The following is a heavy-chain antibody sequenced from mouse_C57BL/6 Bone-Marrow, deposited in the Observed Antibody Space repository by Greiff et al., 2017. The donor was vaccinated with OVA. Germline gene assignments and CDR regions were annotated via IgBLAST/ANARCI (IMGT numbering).Heavy chain of an antibody. Sequence: VKLMESGAELARPGASVKMSCKASGYTFTSYTMHWVKQRPGQGLEWIGYINPSSGYTKYNQKFKDKATLTADKSSSTAYMHLSSLTSEDSAVYYCAREIIYYYGSSSLDFDVWGTGTTVTVSS. CDR2: INPSSGYT. D-gene: IGHD1-1*01. CDR1: GYTFTSYT. J-gene: IGHJ1*03. V-gene: IGHV1-4*01. CDR3: AREIIYYYGSSSLDFDV.